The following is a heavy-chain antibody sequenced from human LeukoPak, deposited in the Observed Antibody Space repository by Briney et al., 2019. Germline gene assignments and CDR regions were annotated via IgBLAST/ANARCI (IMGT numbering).Heavy chain of an antibody. CDR1: GFTFSSYG. V-gene: IGHV3-30*18. J-gene: IGHJ4*02. Sequence: GWALRLSCAAPGFTFSSYGKHSGRHAQGHWPPCLVVISYDGSNKYYADSVKGRFTISRDNSKNTLYLQMNSLRAEDTAVYYCAKGGYSGGWYFDYWGQGTLVTVSS. CDR3: AKGGYSGGWYFDY. D-gene: IGHD6-19*01. CDR2: ISYDGSNK.